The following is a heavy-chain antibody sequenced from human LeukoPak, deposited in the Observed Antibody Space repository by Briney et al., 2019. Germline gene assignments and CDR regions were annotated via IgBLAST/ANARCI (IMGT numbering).Heavy chain of an antibody. D-gene: IGHD3-10*01. Sequence: SVKVSCKASGGTFSSYAISWVRQAPGQGLEWMGRIIPILGIANYAQKFQGRVTITADKSTSTAYMELSSLRSEDTAEYYCARDYYGSGSFYGMDVWGQGTTVTVSS. CDR3: ARDYYGSGSFYGMDV. CDR1: GGTFSSYA. CDR2: IIPILGIA. J-gene: IGHJ6*02. V-gene: IGHV1-69*04.